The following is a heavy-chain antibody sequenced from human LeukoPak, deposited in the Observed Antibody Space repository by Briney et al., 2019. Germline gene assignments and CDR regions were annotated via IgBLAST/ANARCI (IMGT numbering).Heavy chain of an antibody. CDR2: INPNSGDT. Sequence: ASVKVSCTTSGYTFTVYYVHWVRQAPGQGLEWMGRINPNSGDTNYAQKFQGRVTMTRDTSISTAYMELSRLRSDDTAVYYCARDYCGGDCFPDSWGQGTLVTVSS. J-gene: IGHJ4*02. D-gene: IGHD2-21*02. CDR1: GYTFTVYY. CDR3: ARDYCGGDCFPDS. V-gene: IGHV1-2*06.